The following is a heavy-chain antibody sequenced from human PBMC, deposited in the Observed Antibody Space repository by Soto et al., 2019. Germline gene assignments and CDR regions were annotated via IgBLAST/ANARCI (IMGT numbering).Heavy chain of an antibody. J-gene: IGHJ3*02. V-gene: IGHV3-23*01. CDR1: GFSFSVYA. Sequence: GGSLRLSCAASGFSFSVYAMNWVRQVPGKGREWVSAISRSSESTYYAESVRGRFTISRDNSINALYLHMRSLRPEDTAVYYCAHPRGYGVFDAVDIWGQGTMVTVSS. D-gene: IGHD4-17*01. CDR2: ISRSSEST. CDR3: AHPRGYGVFDAVDI.